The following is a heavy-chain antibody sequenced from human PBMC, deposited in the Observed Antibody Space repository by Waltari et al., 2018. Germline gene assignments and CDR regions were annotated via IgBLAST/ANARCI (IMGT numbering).Heavy chain of an antibody. J-gene: IGHJ4*02. Sequence: EVQLVESGGGLVQPGGYLKLSCAASGFTFSGSAMHWVRQASGKGLEWVGRIRSKANSYATAYAASVKCRFTISRDDSKNTAYLQMNSLKTEDTAVYYCTRLVMGSLPDYWGQGTLVTVSS. V-gene: IGHV3-73*02. CDR3: TRLVMGSLPDY. CDR1: GFTFSGSA. D-gene: IGHD1-26*01. CDR2: IRSKANSYAT.